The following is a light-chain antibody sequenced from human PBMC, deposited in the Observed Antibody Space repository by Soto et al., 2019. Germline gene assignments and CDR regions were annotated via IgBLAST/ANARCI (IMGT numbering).Light chain of an antibody. CDR2: KAS. V-gene: IGKV1-5*03. J-gene: IGKJ2*01. CDR1: QNVSNW. Sequence: DVEMTQSPSTLPTSIGDRVTINCRASQNVSNWLAWYQQKPGKAPKLLIYKASRLESGVPSRFSASGSGTDITLTINSLQSDDFATYFCQQYSKESTFGQGTKLEIK. CDR3: QQYSKEST.